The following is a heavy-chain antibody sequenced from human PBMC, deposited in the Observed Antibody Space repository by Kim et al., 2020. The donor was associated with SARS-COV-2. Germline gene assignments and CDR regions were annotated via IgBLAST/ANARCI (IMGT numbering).Heavy chain of an antibody. Sequence: TTAYADSVKGRLTVSRDNAKNTVYLQMISLRAEDTAVYFCARSPSGPEGYWGQGTLVTVSS. V-gene: IGHV3-74*01. CDR2: TT. J-gene: IGHJ4*02. CDR3: ARSPSGPEGY.